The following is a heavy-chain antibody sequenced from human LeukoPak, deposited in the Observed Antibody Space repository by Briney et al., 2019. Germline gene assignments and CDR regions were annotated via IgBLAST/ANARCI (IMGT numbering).Heavy chain of an antibody. CDR2: ISYDGSNK. V-gene: IGHV3-30*04. CDR3: ARVGGSGWYIDY. D-gene: IGHD6-19*01. CDR1: RFTFSSYA. J-gene: IGHJ4*02. Sequence: PGRSLRLSCAASRFTFSSYAMRWVRQAPGKGLEWVAVISYDGSNKYYADSVKGRFTISRDNSKNTLYLQMNSLRAEDTAVYYCARVGGSGWYIDYWGQGTLVTVSS.